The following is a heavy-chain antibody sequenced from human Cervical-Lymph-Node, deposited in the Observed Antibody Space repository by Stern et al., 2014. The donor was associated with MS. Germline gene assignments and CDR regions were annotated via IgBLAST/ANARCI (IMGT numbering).Heavy chain of an antibody. V-gene: IGHV5-51*01. CDR3: ARHVQGFDY. CDR1: GYSFTIYY. Sequence: VQLVQSGAEVKKPGESLKISCKLSGYSFTIYYIAWVRQMPGKGLEWMGGIYPYDSDTTSSPSFQGQVTISADKSITTAYLQWSSLRASDTAMYYCARHVQGFDYWGQGTLVTVSS. J-gene: IGHJ4*02. CDR2: IYPYDSDT.